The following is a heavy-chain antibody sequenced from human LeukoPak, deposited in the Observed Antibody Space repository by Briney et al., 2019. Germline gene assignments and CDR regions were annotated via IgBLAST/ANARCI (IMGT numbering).Heavy chain of an antibody. J-gene: IGHJ3*02. V-gene: IGHV1-18*01. CDR2: ISAYNGNT. Sequence: ASVKVSCKASGYTFTIYGISWVRQAPGQGLELMGLISAYNGNTNYAQKLQGRVTMTTDTSTSTAYMELRSLRSDDTAVYYCARVDMIVVVGHAFDIWGQGTMVTVSS. CDR1: GYTFTIYG. CDR3: ARVDMIVVVGHAFDI. D-gene: IGHD3-22*01.